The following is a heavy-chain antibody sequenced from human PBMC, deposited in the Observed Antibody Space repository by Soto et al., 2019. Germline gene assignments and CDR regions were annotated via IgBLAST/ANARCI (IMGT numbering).Heavy chain of an antibody. D-gene: IGHD4-17*01. Sequence: ASVKVSCKASGYTFSDYYLHWVRQAPGQGLEWMGWINPNSGATNYAQRFQGRVTITRDTSITTVYMDLSRLGSDDTAFYFCARDPGPYGDYSYWGQGTLVTVS. CDR2: INPNSGAT. J-gene: IGHJ4*02. CDR3: ARDPGPYGDYSY. V-gene: IGHV1-2*02. CDR1: GYTFSDYY.